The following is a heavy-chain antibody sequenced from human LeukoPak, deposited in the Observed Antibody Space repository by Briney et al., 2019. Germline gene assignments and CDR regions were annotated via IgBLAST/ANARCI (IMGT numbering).Heavy chain of an antibody. Sequence: ASVTVSCKASGGTFSSYAISWVRQAPGQGLEWMGRIIPILGIANYAQKFQGRVTITADKSTSTAYMELSSLRSEDTAVYYCATDSSGYYYWGDWGQGTLVTVSS. D-gene: IGHD3-22*01. CDR3: ATDSSGYYYWGD. J-gene: IGHJ4*02. CDR1: GGTFSSYA. V-gene: IGHV1-69*04. CDR2: IIPILGIA.